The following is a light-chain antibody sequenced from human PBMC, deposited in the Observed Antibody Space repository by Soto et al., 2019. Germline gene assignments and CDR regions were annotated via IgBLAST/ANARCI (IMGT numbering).Light chain of an antibody. V-gene: IGKV1-8*01. CDR2: AAS. CDR3: QQSYSTPPT. J-gene: IGKJ1*01. CDR1: QGRSSY. Sequence: AIRMAQSPSSFSASTGDRVTSSCRASQGRSSYLAWYQQKPGKAPKLLIYAASSMQSGVPSRFSGSGSGTDFTLTISSLQPEDFATYYCQQSYSTPPTFGQGTKVDIK.